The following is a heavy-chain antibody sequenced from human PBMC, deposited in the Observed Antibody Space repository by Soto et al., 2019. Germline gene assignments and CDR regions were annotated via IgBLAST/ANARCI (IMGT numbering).Heavy chain of an antibody. CDR1: GDSVSSSSVT. D-gene: IGHD1-26*01. CDR2: TYYRSKWYN. Sequence: SQTLSLTCDISGDSVSSSSVTWNWIRKSPSRGLEWLGRTYYRSKWYNDYAESVKSRITINPDTSKNQFFLHLNSVTPEDTAVYYCVRLIGNSWLDFWGQGTLVTVSS. J-gene: IGHJ5*01. V-gene: IGHV6-1*01. CDR3: VRLIGNSWLDF.